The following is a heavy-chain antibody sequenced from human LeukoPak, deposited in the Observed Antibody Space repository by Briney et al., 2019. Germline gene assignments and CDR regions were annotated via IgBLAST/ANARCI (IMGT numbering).Heavy chain of an antibody. CDR2: IKSDGITT. J-gene: IGHJ4*02. V-gene: IGHV3-74*01. Sequence: GRSLRLSCAASGFTFSSYAMHWVRQAPGKELVWVSRIKSDGITTNYADFVRGRFTISRDNAKNTLYLQINSLRAEDTAVYYCARGATYAYYFDFWGQGSLVTVSS. CDR1: GFTFSSYA. D-gene: IGHD1-26*01. CDR3: ARGATYAYYFDF.